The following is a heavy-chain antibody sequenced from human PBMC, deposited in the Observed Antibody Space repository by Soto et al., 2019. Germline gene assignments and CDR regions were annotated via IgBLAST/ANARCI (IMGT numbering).Heavy chain of an antibody. CDR2: IYYSGST. V-gene: IGHV4-28*01. Sequence: SETLSLTCAVSGYSISSSKWWGWIRQPPGKGLEWNGYIYYSGSTYYNPNLKSRVTMSVDTSKNYFSLKLSSLTAFDTAVYYCARTGDCSSTSCYAFYYYGMDVWGQGTTVT. J-gene: IGHJ6*02. D-gene: IGHD2-2*01. CDR3: ARTGDCSSTSCYAFYYYGMDV. CDR1: GYSISSSKW.